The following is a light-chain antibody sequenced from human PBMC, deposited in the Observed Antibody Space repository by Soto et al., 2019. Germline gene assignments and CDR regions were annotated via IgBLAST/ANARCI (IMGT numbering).Light chain of an antibody. CDR3: SSYTTSTTQV. V-gene: IGLV2-11*01. CDR2: DVS. CDR1: SSDVGGYNY. J-gene: IGLJ2*01. Sequence: QSALTQPRSVSGSPGQSVTISCTGTSSDVGGYNYVSWYQQHPGKAPKLMIYDVSKRPSGVPDRFSGSKSGKTASLTIFGLQAEDEADYYCSSYTTSTTQVFGGGTKVTVL.